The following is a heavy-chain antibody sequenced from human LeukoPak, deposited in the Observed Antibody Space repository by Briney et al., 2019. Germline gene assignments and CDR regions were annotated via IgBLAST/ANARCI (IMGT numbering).Heavy chain of an antibody. CDR1: GFTFSSYS. D-gene: IGHD2-15*01. J-gene: IGHJ3*02. CDR2: ISSTSTYI. CDR3: ARGGRMFAFDI. V-gene: IGHV3-21*01. Sequence: PGGSLRLSCAASGFTFSSYSMNWVRQAPGKGLEWVSSISSTSTYIYYVDSVKGRFTISRDNAKNSLYLQINSLRAEDTAVFYCARGGRMFAFDIWGQGTMVTVSS.